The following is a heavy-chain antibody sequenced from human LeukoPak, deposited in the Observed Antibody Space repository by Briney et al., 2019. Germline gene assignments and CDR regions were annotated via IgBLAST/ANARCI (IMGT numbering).Heavy chain of an antibody. CDR3: ARGRYCSSTSCYRDYYYGMDV. D-gene: IGHD2-2*02. V-gene: IGHV1-69*04. CDR1: GGTFSSYA. J-gene: IGHJ6*02. Sequence: SVKVSCKASGGTFSSYAISWVRQAPGQGLEWMGRIIPILGIANYAQKFQGRVTITADQSASTAYVERSSLRSEDTAVYECARGRYCSSTSCYRDYYYGMDVWGQGTTVTVSS. CDR2: IIPILGIA.